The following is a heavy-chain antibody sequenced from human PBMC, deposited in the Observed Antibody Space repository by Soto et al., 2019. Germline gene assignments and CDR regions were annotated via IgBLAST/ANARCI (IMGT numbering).Heavy chain of an antibody. J-gene: IGHJ4*02. D-gene: IGHD5-18*01. CDR1: GGTFSSYA. CDR3: ARAAGGPYGYGPPHIGY. CDR2: IIPIFGTA. Sequence: QVQLVQSGAAVKKPGSSVKVSCKASGGTFSSYAISWVRQAPGQGLEWMGGIIPIFGTANYAQKFQGRVTITADESTSTAYRELSSLRSEDTAVYYCARAAGGPYGYGPPHIGYWGQGTLVTVSS. V-gene: IGHV1-69*12.